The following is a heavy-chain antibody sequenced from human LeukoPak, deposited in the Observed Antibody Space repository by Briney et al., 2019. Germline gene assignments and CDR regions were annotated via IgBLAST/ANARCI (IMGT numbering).Heavy chain of an antibody. D-gene: IGHD6-19*01. CDR2: ISYDGSNK. Sequence: GGSLRLSCAASGFTFSSYAMHWVRQAPGKGLEWVAVISYDGSNKYYADSVKGRFTISRDNSKNTLYLQMNSLRAEDTAVYYFARDDPVSGTEWLVLSDYWGQGTLVTVSS. CDR1: GFTFSSYA. V-gene: IGHV3-30*04. CDR3: ARDDPVSGTEWLVLSDY. J-gene: IGHJ4*02.